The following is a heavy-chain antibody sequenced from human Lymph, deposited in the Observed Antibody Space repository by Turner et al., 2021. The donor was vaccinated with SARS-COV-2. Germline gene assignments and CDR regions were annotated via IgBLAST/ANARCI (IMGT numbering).Heavy chain of an antibody. V-gene: IGHV3-53*01. CDR1: GFTVSYNY. Sequence: EVQLVESGGGLIQPGGSLRLSCAASGFTVSYNYMTWVRQAPGKGLGWVSVIYSGGSTYNADSVKGRFTISRDSSKNTLYLQMNSLRAEDTAVYYCARDLMEVGGMDVWGQGTTVTVSS. J-gene: IGHJ6*02. D-gene: IGHD3-3*01. CDR2: IYSGGST. CDR3: ARDLMEVGGMDV.